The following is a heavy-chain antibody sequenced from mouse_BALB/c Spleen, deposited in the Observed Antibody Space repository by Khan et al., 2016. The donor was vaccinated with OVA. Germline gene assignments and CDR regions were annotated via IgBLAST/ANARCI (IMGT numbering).Heavy chain of an antibody. CDR2: INSDGYYT. J-gene: IGHJ3*01. CDR1: GFTFSTYG. CDR3: ARHLTGSVDY. V-gene: IGHV5-6*01. D-gene: IGHD4-1*01. Sequence: EVQLVESGGDLMKPGGSLKLSCAASGFTFSTYGMSWVRQTPDKRLEWVATINSDGYYTYYPDSVQGRFTISRNNAKNTLYLQMSSLKSEDTAMYYCARHLTGSVDYWGQGTLVTVSA.